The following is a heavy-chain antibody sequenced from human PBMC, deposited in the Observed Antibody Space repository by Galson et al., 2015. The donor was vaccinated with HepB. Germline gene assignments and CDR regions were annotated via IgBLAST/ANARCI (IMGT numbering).Heavy chain of an antibody. J-gene: IGHJ6*02. CDR1: GGTFSSYA. Sequence: SVKVSCKASGGTFSSYAISWVRQAPGQGLEWMGGIIPIFGTANYAQRFQGRVTITADKSTSTAYMELSSLRSEDTAVYYCATSYCTNGVCYHGNYYYYGMDVWGQGTTVTVSS. CDR3: ATSYCTNGVCYHGNYYYYGMDV. CDR2: IIPIFGTA. D-gene: IGHD2-8*01. V-gene: IGHV1-69*06.